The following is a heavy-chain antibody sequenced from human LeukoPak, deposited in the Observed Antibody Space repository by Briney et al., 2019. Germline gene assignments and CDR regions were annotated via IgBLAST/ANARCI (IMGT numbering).Heavy chain of an antibody. V-gene: IGHV3-33*06. Sequence: GGSLRLSCAASGFTFSSYGMHWVRQAPGKGLEWVAVIWYDGGNKYYADSVKGRFTISRDNSKNTLYLQMNSLRAEDTAVYYCAKEYGSGSYPNWGQGTLVTVSS. CDR3: AKEYGSGSYPN. J-gene: IGHJ4*02. CDR1: GFTFSSYG. D-gene: IGHD3-10*01. CDR2: IWYDGGNK.